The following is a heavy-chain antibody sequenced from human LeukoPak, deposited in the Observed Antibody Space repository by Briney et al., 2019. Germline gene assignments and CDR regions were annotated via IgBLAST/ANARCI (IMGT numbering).Heavy chain of an antibody. CDR3: ARLATGTIVGAYFFDY. J-gene: IGHJ4*02. CDR2: IYHSGST. D-gene: IGHD1-26*01. CDR1: GYSISSGYY. V-gene: IGHV4-38-2*01. Sequence: PSETLSLTCAVSGYSISSGYYWGWIRQPPGKGLEWIGSIYHSGSTYYNPSLKSRVTISVDTSKNQFSLKLSSVTAADTAVYYCARLATGTIVGAYFFDYWGQGTLVTVSS.